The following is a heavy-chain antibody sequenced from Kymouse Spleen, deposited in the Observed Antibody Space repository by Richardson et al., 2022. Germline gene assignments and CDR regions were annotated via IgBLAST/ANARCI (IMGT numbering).Heavy chain of an antibody. Sequence: EVQLVESGGGLVQPGGSLRLSCAASGFTFSSYSMNWVRQAPGKGLEWVSYISSSSSTIYYADSVKGRFTISRDNAKNSLYLQMNSLRDEDTAVYYCARDRYNWNSYYFDYWGQGTLVTVSS. CDR2: ISSSSSTI. D-gene: IGHD1-7*01. CDR3: ARDRYNWNSYYFDY. J-gene: IGHJ4*02. V-gene: IGHV3-48*02. CDR1: GFTFSSYS.